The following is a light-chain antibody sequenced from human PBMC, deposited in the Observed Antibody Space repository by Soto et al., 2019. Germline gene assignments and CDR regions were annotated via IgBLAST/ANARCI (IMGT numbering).Light chain of an antibody. V-gene: IGLV3-21*02. CDR1: NIGSQT. CDR3: QVWDSRIDHPRV. J-gene: IGLJ2*01. CDR2: DDN. Sequence: SYELTQPPSVSVAPGQTARITCGGNNIGSQTVHWYQQKPGQAPVLVVYDDNDRPSGIPERFSGSNSGNTATLTISRVEAGDEADYYRQVWDSRIDHPRVFGGGTKLTVL.